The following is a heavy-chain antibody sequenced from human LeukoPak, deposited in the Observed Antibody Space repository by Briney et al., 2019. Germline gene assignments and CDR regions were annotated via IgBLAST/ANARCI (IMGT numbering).Heavy chain of an antibody. CDR2: IYPGDSDT. D-gene: IGHD3-10*01. CDR3: ARAVRGDNYYYYYGMDA. J-gene: IGHJ6*02. CDR1: GYSFTSCW. V-gene: IGHV5-51*01. Sequence: GESLKISCKGSGYSFTSCWIGWVRQMPGKGLEWMGIIYPGDSDTRYSPSFQGQVTISADKSISTAYLQWSSLKASDTAMYYCARAVRGDNYYYYYGMDAWGQGTTVTVSS.